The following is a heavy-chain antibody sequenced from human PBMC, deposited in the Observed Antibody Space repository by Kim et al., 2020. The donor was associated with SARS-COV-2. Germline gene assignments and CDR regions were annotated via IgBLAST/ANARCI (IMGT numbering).Heavy chain of an antibody. Sequence: SETLSLTCTVSGGSISSGGYYWSWIRQHPGKGLEWIGYIYYSGSTYYNPSLKSRVTISVDTSKNQFSLKLSSVTAADTAVYYCARDPWGSGSSNYYYYGMDVWGQGTTVTVSS. CDR2: IYYSGST. J-gene: IGHJ6*02. D-gene: IGHD3-10*01. CDR1: GGSISSGGYY. V-gene: IGHV4-31*03. CDR3: ARDPWGSGSSNYYYYGMDV.